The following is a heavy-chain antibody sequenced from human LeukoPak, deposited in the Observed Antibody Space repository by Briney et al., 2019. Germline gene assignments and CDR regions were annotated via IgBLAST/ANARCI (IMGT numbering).Heavy chain of an antibody. CDR3: AKDLGYSYGYGAFDI. D-gene: IGHD5-18*01. CDR2: ISGSGGST. Sequence: PGGSLRLSCAASGFTFSSYAMSWVRQAPGKGLEWVSAISGSGGSTYYADSVKGRFTISRDNFKNTLYLQMNSLRAEDTAVYYCAKDLGYSYGYGAFDIWGQGTMVTVSS. V-gene: IGHV3-23*01. CDR1: GFTFSSYA. J-gene: IGHJ3*02.